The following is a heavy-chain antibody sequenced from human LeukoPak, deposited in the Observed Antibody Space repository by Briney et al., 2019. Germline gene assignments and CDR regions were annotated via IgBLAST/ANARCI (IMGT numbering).Heavy chain of an antibody. D-gene: IGHD6-13*01. J-gene: IGHJ4*02. V-gene: IGHV3-33*01. CDR2: IWYDGSNK. CDR1: GFTFTSYV. Sequence: PGGSLRLSCASSGFTFTSYVMHWVRQAPGKGLECVAVIWYDGSNKYYADSVKGRFTIYRDNSKNTLYLQMNSLRAEDTAVYYCARERSSTRAMSNYWSQGTLVTVSS. CDR3: ARERSSTRAMSNY.